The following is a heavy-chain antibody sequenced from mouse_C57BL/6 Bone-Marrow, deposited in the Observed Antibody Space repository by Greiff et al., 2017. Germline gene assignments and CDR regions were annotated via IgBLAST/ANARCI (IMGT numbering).Heavy chain of an antibody. Sequence: EVQLQESGAELVRPGASVKLSCTASGFNIKDDYMHWVKQRPEQGLEWIGWIDPENGDTEYASKFQGKATITADTSSSTAYLQLSSLTSEDTAVYYCTTGSSYTWFAYWGQGTLVTVSA. V-gene: IGHV14-4*01. CDR3: TTGSSYTWFAY. CDR2: IDPENGDT. D-gene: IGHD1-1*01. J-gene: IGHJ3*01. CDR1: GFNIKDDY.